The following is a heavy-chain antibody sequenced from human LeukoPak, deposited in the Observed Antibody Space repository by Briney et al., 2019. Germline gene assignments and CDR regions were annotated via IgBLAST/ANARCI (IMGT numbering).Heavy chain of an antibody. J-gene: IGHJ3*02. CDR1: GFTFSSYG. Sequence: GGSLRLSCAASGFTFSSYGMHWVRQAPGKGLEWVSYISSSGSTIYYADSVKGRFTISRDNAKNSLYLQMNSLRAEDTAVYYCARADIVVVPAAISTHAFDIWGQGTMVTVSS. V-gene: IGHV3-48*04. CDR2: ISSSGSTI. D-gene: IGHD2-2*02. CDR3: ARADIVVVPAAISTHAFDI.